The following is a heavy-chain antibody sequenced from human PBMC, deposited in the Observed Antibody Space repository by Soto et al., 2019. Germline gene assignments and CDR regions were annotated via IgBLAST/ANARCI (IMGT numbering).Heavy chain of an antibody. D-gene: IGHD4-17*01. CDR3: ARGPTRYGDYYYYGMDV. CDR2: ISAYNGNT. V-gene: IGHV1-18*01. CDR1: GYTFTSYG. Sequence: QVQLVQSGAEVKKPGASVKVSCKASGYTFTSYGISWVRQAPGQGLEWMGWISAYNGNTNYAQKLQGRVTMTTDTYTSTAYMELRSLRYDDTAVYYCARGPTRYGDYYYYGMDVWGQGTTVTVSS. J-gene: IGHJ6*02.